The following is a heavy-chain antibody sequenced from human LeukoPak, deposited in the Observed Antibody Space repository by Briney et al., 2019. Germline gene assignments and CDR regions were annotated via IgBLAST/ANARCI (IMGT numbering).Heavy chain of an antibody. D-gene: IGHD5-18*01. CDR2: VKSKTDGGTT. V-gene: IGHV3-15*01. J-gene: IGHJ4*02. CDR1: GFTFSSYA. Sequence: GGSLRLSSAASGFTFSSYAMSWVRQAPGKGLEWVGHVKSKTDGGTTDYATPVKGRFSISRDDSKNTLFLQMNSLKTEDTAVYYCTTGTWIQLWLADYWGQGTLVTVSS. CDR3: TTGTWIQLWLADY.